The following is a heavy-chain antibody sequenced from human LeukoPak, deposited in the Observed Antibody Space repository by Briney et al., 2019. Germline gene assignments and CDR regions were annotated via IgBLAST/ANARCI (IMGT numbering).Heavy chain of an antibody. CDR2: INHSGST. J-gene: IGHJ4*02. CDR1: GGSFSGYY. V-gene: IGHV4-34*01. CDR3: ARHSRGPAAGPAFDY. D-gene: IGHD6-13*01. Sequence: PSETLSLTCAAYGGSFSGYYWSWIRQPPGKGLEWIGEINHSGSTNYNPSLKSRVTISVDTSKNQFSLSSVTAADTAVYYCARHSRGPAAGPAFDYWGQGTLVTVSS.